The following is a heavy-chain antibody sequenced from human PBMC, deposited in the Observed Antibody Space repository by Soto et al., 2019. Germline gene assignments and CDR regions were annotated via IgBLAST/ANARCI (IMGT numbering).Heavy chain of an antibody. D-gene: IGHD2-2*01. Sequence: GGSLRLSCAVSGFTFSDSYMSWFRQAPGKGLEWVSHVSSSGTIFYADSVKGRFTISRDNAKNSLYLQMNSLRVEDTAVYYCARDVPYCSSPNCERYFDYWGQGTRVTVYS. CDR2: VSSSGTI. V-gene: IGHV3-11*01. J-gene: IGHJ4*02. CDR1: GFTFSDSY. CDR3: ARDVPYCSSPNCERYFDY.